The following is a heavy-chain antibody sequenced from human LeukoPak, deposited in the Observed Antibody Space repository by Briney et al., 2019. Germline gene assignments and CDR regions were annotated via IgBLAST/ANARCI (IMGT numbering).Heavy chain of an antibody. J-gene: IGHJ4*02. V-gene: IGHV1-18*01. Sequence: ASVKVSCKASGYTFTSYGISWVRQAPGQGLEWMGWISAYNGSTNYAQKLQGRVTMTTDASTSTAYMELRSLRSDDTAVYYCARDVTIFGVVIMGPFDYWGQGTLVTVSS. D-gene: IGHD3-3*01. CDR2: ISAYNGST. CDR1: GYTFTSYG. CDR3: ARDVTIFGVVIMGPFDY.